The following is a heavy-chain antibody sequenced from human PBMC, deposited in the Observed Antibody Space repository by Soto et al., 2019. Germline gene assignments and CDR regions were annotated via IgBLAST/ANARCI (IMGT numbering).Heavy chain of an antibody. D-gene: IGHD1-26*01. Sequence: GWSLRLSCASSVFTVSSNYMSWVRQAPGKGLEWVSTIYSNGNTYYADSVKGRFTISRDKSKNTLYLQMNSLRAEDTAVYYCARDFPLSEYRFSGSYYYNYWGQGTLVTVSS. CDR1: VFTVSSNY. V-gene: IGHV3-53*01. J-gene: IGHJ4*02. CDR3: ARDFPLSEYRFSGSYYYNY. CDR2: IYSNGNT.